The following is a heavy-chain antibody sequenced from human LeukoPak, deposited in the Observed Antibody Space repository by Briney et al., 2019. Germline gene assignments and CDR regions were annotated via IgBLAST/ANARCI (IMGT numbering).Heavy chain of an antibody. CDR1: GFTFSTYA. V-gene: IGHV3-23*01. CDR2: ISDSGSRT. J-gene: IGHJ4*02. Sequence: PGGSLRLSCAASGFTFSTYAMSWVRQAPGKGLEWDSSISDSGSRTYYTDSVKGRFTVSRDNSKSTLYVQMNSLRAEDTAVYYCAKVRGSGSFPPYYFDSWGQGTLVTVSS. CDR3: AKVRGSGSFPPYYFDS. D-gene: IGHD3-10*01.